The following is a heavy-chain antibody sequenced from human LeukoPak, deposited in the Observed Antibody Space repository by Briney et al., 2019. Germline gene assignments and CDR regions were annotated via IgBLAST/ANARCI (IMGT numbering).Heavy chain of an antibody. D-gene: IGHD3-22*01. CDR1: GYTFTSYV. Sequence: ASVKVSCKASGYTFTSYVISWVRQAPGQGLEWMGWISAYNGNTNYAQKLQGRVTMTTDTSTSTAYMELRSLRSDDTAVYYCARVKTKYYYDSSGNAFDIWGQGTMVTVSS. CDR2: ISAYNGNT. V-gene: IGHV1-18*01. CDR3: ARVKTKYYYDSSGNAFDI. J-gene: IGHJ3*02.